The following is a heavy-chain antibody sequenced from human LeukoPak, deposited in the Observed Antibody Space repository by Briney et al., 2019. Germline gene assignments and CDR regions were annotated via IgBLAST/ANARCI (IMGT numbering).Heavy chain of an antibody. CDR1: GGSISSGTYY. D-gene: IGHD2-2*01. CDR2: FYTSGST. V-gene: IGHV4-61*02. Sequence: PSETLSLTCTVSGGSISSGTYYWSWIRQPAGKGLEWIGRFYTSGSTNYNPSLKSRVTISVDTSKNQFSLKLSSVTAADTAVYYCARLVPKDYWGQGTLVTVSS. CDR3: ARLVPKDY. J-gene: IGHJ4*02.